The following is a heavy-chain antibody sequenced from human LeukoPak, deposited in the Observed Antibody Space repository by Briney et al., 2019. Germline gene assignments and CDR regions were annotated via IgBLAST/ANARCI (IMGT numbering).Heavy chain of an antibody. CDR1: GGSIINYY. Sequence: SETLSLTCTVSGGSIINYYWTWIRQPPGKGLEWIGYIYYSGATNYNPSLKSRVTISVDTSKNQFSLKLSSVTAADTALYYCARVRHSSGWSDFDYWGQGTLVTVSS. D-gene: IGHD6-19*01. V-gene: IGHV4-59*01. CDR2: IYYSGAT. CDR3: ARVRHSSGWSDFDY. J-gene: IGHJ4*02.